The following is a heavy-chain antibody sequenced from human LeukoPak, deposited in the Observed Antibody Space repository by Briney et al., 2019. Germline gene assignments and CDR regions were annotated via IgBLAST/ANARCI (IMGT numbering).Heavy chain of an antibody. CDR2: IYRGGST. J-gene: IGHJ3*01. CDR3: ARDPANTRSL. CDR1: GFTVSSNF. D-gene: IGHD1/OR15-1a*01. Sequence: GGSQRLSCAASGFTVSSNFMSWVSQAPGKGLEWVSVIYRGGSTYYADSVKGRFTISRDNSKNTLYLQMNSLRAEDTAVYYCARDPANTRSLWGHGTIVSVSS. V-gene: IGHV3-53*01.